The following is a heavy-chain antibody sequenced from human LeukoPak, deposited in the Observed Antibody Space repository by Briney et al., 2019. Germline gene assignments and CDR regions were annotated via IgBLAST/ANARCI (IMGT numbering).Heavy chain of an antibody. CDR2: IYYSGST. CDR1: GGSISSYY. J-gene: IGHJ3*02. D-gene: IGHD3-10*01. V-gene: IGHV4-59*08. CDR3: ARGVTPYDAFDI. Sequence: SETLSLTCTVSGGSISSYYWSWIRQPPGKGLEWIGYIYYSGSTNYNPSLKSQVTISVDTSKNQFSLKLSSVTAADTAVYYCARGVTPYDAFDIWGQGTMVTVSS.